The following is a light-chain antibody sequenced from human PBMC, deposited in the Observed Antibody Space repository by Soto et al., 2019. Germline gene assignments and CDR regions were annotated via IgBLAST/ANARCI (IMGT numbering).Light chain of an antibody. J-gene: IGLJ2*01. CDR2: DVT. Sequence: QSVLTQPASVSGSPGQSITISCTGTSSDVGGYNYVSWHQQHPGKAPKLMIYDVTNRPSGVSNRFSGSKSANTASLTISGLQAEDEADYYCSSYSSSSTLVVFGGGTKLTVL. CDR1: SSDVGGYNY. CDR3: SSYSSSSTLVV. V-gene: IGLV2-14*01.